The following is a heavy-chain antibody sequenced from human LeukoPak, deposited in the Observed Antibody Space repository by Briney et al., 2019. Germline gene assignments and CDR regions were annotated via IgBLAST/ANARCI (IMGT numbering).Heavy chain of an antibody. CDR3: ASYDSSGYYHYFDY. V-gene: IGHV3-48*01. CDR1: RFSFSIYS. Sequence: GGSLRLSCAVSRFSFSIYSMNWVRQAPGKGLEWVSYISSRSDAIYYADSVKGRFAISRDNSKNTLYMQMNSLRAEDTAVYYCASYDSSGYYHYFDYWGQGTLVTVSS. D-gene: IGHD3-22*01. J-gene: IGHJ4*02. CDR2: ISSRSDAI.